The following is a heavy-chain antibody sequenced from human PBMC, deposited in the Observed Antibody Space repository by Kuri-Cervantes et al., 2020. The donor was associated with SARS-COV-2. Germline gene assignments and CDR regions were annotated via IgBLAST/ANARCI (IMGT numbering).Heavy chain of an antibody. Sequence: GESLKISCAASGFTFSSYSMNWVRQAPGKGLEWVSSISSSSSYIYYADSVKGRFTISRDNSKNTLYLQMNSLRAEDTAVYCCASGYSIDYWGQGTLVTVSS. CDR1: GFTFSSYS. D-gene: IGHD3-22*01. CDR3: ASGYSIDY. J-gene: IGHJ4*02. V-gene: IGHV3-21*04. CDR2: ISSSSSYI.